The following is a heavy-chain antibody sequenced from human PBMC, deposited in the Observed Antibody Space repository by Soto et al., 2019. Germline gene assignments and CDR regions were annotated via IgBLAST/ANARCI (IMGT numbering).Heavy chain of an antibody. Sequence: SGPTLVNPTQTLTLTCTFSGFSLSTSGGGVGWIRQPPGKALEWLALIYWNDDKRYSPSLKSRLTITKDTSKNQVVLTMTNMDPVDTATYYCAHTDQDSSSWEAALGMDVWGQGTTVTVSS. V-gene: IGHV2-5*01. CDR3: AHTDQDSSSWEAALGMDV. J-gene: IGHJ6*02. CDR2: IYWNDDK. D-gene: IGHD6-13*01. CDR1: GFSLSTSGGG.